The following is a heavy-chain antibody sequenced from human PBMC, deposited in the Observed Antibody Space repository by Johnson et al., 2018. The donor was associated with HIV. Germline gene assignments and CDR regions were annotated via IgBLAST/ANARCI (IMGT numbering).Heavy chain of an antibody. CDR3: ARGMYGDAFDI. V-gene: IGHV3-53*01. Sequence: VQLVESGGGVVRPGGSLRLSCAASGFTFDDYGVSWVRQAPGKGLEWVSTLYSGGRTYYADSVKGRFTISRDNSENTLYLQMNSLRAEDTAVYYCARGMYGDAFDIWGQGTMVTVSS. CDR2: LYSGGRT. CDR1: GFTFDDYG. D-gene: IGHD2-8*01. J-gene: IGHJ3*02.